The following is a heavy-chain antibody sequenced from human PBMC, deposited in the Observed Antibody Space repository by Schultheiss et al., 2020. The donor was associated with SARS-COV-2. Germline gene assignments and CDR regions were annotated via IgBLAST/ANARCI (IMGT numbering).Heavy chain of an antibody. J-gene: IGHJ4*02. V-gene: IGHV3-23*01. CDR3: AKGYYYGSGLAD. CDR2: ISGSGGST. CDR1: GLTFSNFA. D-gene: IGHD3-10*01. Sequence: GGSLRLSCAASGLTFSNFAMTWVRQAPGKGLEWVSGISGSGGSTYYAGSVKGRFTISRDNSKNTMYLRMNSLRAEDTAVYYCAKGYYYGSGLADWGQGTLVTVSS.